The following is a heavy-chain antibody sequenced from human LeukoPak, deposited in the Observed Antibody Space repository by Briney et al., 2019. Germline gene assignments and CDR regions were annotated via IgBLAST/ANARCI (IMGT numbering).Heavy chain of an antibody. Sequence: GGSLRLSCAASGFIFSSYWMSWVRQAPGKGLEWVANIKQDGSEKYYVDSVKGRFTTSRVDAKNSLYLQMNSLRAEDTAVYYCGRAYCSGGSCYLRYWGQGTLVTVSS. V-gene: IGHV3-7*04. CDR2: IKQDGSEK. CDR1: GFIFSSYW. D-gene: IGHD2-15*01. J-gene: IGHJ4*02. CDR3: GRAYCSGGSCYLRY.